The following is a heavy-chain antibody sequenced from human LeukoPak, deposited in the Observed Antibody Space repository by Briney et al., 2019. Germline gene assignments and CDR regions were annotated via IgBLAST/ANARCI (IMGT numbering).Heavy chain of an antibody. CDR1: GFDFSSNW. CDR3: ARDRAWNYFDY. J-gene: IGHJ4*02. Sequence: GGSLRLSCAASGFDFSSNWMHWVRHAPGQGLVWVSRIKGDGISTNYADSVKGRFTISRDIAKNTLYLQMNSLRAEDTGVYYCARDRAWNYFDYWGQGTQVTVSS. CDR2: IKGDGIST. D-gene: IGHD3-3*01. V-gene: IGHV3-74*01.